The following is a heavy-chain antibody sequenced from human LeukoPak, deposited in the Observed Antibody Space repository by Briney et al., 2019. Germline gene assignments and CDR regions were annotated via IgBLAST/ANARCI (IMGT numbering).Heavy chain of an antibody. J-gene: IGHJ4*02. CDR1: GFTFSNAW. CDR2: IKSKTDGGTT. V-gene: IGHV3-15*01. Sequence: GGSLRLSCAAPGFTFSNAWMSWVRQAPGKGLEWVGRIKSKTDGGTTDYAAPVKGRFTISRDDSKNTLYLQMNSLKTEDTAVYYCTMHYYGSGSYNSFDYWGQGTLVTVSS. CDR3: TMHYYGSGSYNSFDY. D-gene: IGHD3-10*01.